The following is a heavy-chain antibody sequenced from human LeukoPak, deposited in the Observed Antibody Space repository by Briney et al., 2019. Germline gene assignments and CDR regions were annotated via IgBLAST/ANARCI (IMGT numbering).Heavy chain of an antibody. Sequence: GGSLRLSCVASGFPFTRNAMHWVRQAPGKGLERVAVTSPDGSEQYYADSVRGRFTISRDNSKNTVFLQMNSLTTEDTAVYSCFTGSEFYYDSWGQGTLVTVSS. CDR2: TSPDGSEQ. D-gene: IGHD1-14*01. J-gene: IGHJ4*02. CDR3: FTGSEFYYDS. CDR1: GFPFTRNA. V-gene: IGHV3-30*04.